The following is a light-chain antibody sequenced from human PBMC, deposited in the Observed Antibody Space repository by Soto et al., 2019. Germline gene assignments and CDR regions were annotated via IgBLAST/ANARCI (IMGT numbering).Light chain of an antibody. CDR3: SSYTTSSTLVV. V-gene: IGLV2-14*01. Sequence: QSALTQPASVSGSLGQSITISCTGTSSDVGAYTYVSWYQQHPGKAPKLMIYEVSNRPSGVSDRFSGSKSGNTASLTISGLQAEDEADYYCSSYTTSSTLVVFGGGTKLTVL. J-gene: IGLJ2*01. CDR1: SSDVGAYTY. CDR2: EVS.